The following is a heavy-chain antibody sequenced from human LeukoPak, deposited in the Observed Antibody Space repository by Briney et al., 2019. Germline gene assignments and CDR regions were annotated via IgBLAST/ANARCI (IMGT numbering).Heavy chain of an antibody. V-gene: IGHV3-23*01. Sequence: GGFLRLSCAASGFTFSSYAMSWVRQAPGKGLEWVSAISGSGGSTYYADSVKGRFTISRDNSKNTLYLQMNSLRAEDTAVYYCAKGSTMVRGPWSYWGQGTLVTVSS. J-gene: IGHJ4*02. CDR1: GFTFSSYA. CDR2: ISGSGGST. CDR3: AKGSTMVRGPWSY. D-gene: IGHD3-10*01.